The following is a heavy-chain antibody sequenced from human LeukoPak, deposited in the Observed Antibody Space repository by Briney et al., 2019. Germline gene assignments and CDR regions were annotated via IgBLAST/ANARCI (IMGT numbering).Heavy chain of an antibody. CDR1: GFTFDDYA. J-gene: IGHJ4*02. V-gene: IGHV3-9*01. CDR3: AKDKGSGWSGIDY. Sequence: PRGSLRLSCAASGFTFDDYAMHWVRQTPGKGLEWVSGINWKSGSIGYADSVKGRFTISRDNAKNSLYLQMNSLRPEDTASYYCAKDKGSGWSGIDYWGQGTLVTVSS. D-gene: IGHD6-19*01. CDR2: INWKSGSI.